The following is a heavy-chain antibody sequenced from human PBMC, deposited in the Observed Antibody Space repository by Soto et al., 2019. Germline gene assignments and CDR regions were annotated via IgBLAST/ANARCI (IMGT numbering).Heavy chain of an antibody. CDR3: AKGDYGDYFGASWFDP. Sequence: QVQLVESGGGVVQPGRSLRLSCAASGFTFSSYGMHWVRQAPGKGLEWVAVISYDGSNKYYADSVKGRFTISRDNSKNTLYLQMNSLRAEDTAVYYCAKGDYGDYFGASWFDPWGQGTLVTVSS. CDR1: GFTFSSYG. CDR2: ISYDGSNK. V-gene: IGHV3-30*18. J-gene: IGHJ5*02. D-gene: IGHD4-17*01.